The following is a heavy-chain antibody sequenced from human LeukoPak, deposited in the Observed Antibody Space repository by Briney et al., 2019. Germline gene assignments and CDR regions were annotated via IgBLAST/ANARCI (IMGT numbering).Heavy chain of an antibody. CDR2: ISGTGESA. CDR1: GFASSSYA. Sequence: GGSLRLSCAASGFASSSYAMSWVRQAPGKGLKWVSTISGTGESAYYADSVQGRFTISRDSSKNTLYLQMNSLRAEDTAVYYCAKAPGISRLNWFDPWGQGTLVTVFS. D-gene: IGHD6-13*01. CDR3: AKAPGISRLNWFDP. J-gene: IGHJ5*02. V-gene: IGHV3-23*01.